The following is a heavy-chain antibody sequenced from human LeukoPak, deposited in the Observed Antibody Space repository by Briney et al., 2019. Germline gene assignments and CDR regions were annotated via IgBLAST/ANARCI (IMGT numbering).Heavy chain of an antibody. D-gene: IGHD5-18*01. Sequence: GGSLRLSCAASGFTFSSYGMHWVRQAPGKGLEGVAVIWYDGSNKYYADSVKGRFTISRDNSKNTLYLQMNSLRAEDTAVYYCARDSDTAMVDYWGQGTLVTVSS. CDR3: ARDSDTAMVDY. CDR2: IWYDGSNK. J-gene: IGHJ4*02. V-gene: IGHV3-33*01. CDR1: GFTFSSYG.